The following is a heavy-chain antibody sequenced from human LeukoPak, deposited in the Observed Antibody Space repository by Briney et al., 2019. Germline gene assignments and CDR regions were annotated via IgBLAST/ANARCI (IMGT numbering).Heavy chain of an antibody. J-gene: IGHJ6*02. Sequence: PSETLSLTCTVSGDSISSSYWSWIRKPPGKGLEWMGHIYYSGSTNYNPSLKSRVTISVTKNQFSLKLSSVTAADTAVYFCARSAAGLSYGMDVWGQGTTVTVSS. CDR1: GDSISSSY. CDR3: ARSAAGLSYGMDV. CDR2: IYYSGST. D-gene: IGHD6-13*01. V-gene: IGHV4-59*08.